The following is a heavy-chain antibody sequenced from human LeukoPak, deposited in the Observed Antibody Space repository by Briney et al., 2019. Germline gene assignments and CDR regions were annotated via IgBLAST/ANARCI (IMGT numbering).Heavy chain of an antibody. CDR3: ARDSYYDSSGYYDY. J-gene: IGHJ4*02. D-gene: IGHD3-22*01. V-gene: IGHV1-69*04. CDR2: IIPILGIA. CDR1: GGTFSSYA. Sequence: GSSVTVSCKASGGTFSSYAISWVRQAPGQGLEWMGRIIPILGIANYAQKFQGRVTITADKSTSTAYMELSSLRSEDTAVYYCARDSYYDSSGYYDYWGQGTLVTVSS.